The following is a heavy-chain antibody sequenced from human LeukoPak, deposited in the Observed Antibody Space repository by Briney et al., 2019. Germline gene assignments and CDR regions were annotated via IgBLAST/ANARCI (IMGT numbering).Heavy chain of an antibody. CDR3: ASDSGYDSNLFDY. J-gene: IGHJ4*02. CDR1: GFKFSSYG. Sequence: RGSLRLFCAASGFKFSSYGMQWVRQVPGKGLEWVSYISSSGSAIYYADSVKGRFTISRDNAKNSLYLQMNSLRAEDTAVYYCASDSGYDSNLFDYWGQGTLVTVSS. D-gene: IGHD5-12*01. V-gene: IGHV3-48*04. CDR2: ISSSGSAI.